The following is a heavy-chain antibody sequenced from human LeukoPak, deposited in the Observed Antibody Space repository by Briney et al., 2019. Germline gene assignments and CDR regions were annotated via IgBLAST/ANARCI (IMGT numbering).Heavy chain of an antibody. D-gene: IGHD3-22*01. Sequence: PGGSLRLSCAASGFTFSSYGMHWVRQAPGKGLEWVAFIRYDGSNKYYADSVKGRFTISRDNSKNTLYLQMNSLRAEGTAVYYCAKEETDEYYYDSSGYYVNWGQGTLVTVSS. CDR2: IRYDGSNK. CDR1: GFTFSSYG. CDR3: AKEETDEYYYDSSGYYVN. J-gene: IGHJ4*02. V-gene: IGHV3-30*02.